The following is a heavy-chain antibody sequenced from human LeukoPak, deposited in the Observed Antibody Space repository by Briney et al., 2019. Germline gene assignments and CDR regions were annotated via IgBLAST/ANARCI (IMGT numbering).Heavy chain of an antibody. V-gene: IGHV3-74*01. J-gene: IGHJ6*04. CDR2: INSDGSST. CDR1: GFTFSSYW. CDR3: AELGITMIGGV. D-gene: IGHD3-10*02. Sequence: GGSLRLSCAASGFTFSSYWMHWVRQGPGKGLVWVSRINSDGSSTNYADSVKGRFTISRDNAKNSLYLQMNSLRAEDTAVYYCAELGITMIGGVWGKGTTVTISS.